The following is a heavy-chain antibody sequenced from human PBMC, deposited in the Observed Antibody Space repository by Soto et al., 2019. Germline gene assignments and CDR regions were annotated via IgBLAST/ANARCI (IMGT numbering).Heavy chain of an antibody. CDR1: GFTFYTYW. Sequence: EVQLVESGGGLVQPGGSLRLSCGASGFTFYTYWMNWVRQAPGMGLEWVANIKSDGSEKYYVDSVKGRFTISRDNTKNSMYLQMNSLRVEDTAMYLCMTDHGGWWGPGTLVTVSS. CDR2: IKSDGSEK. D-gene: IGHD6-19*01. J-gene: IGHJ4*02. CDR3: MTDHGGW. V-gene: IGHV3-7*01.